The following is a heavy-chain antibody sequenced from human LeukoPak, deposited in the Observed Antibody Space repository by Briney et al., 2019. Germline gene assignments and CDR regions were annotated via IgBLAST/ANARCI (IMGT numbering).Heavy chain of an antibody. J-gene: IGHJ4*02. CDR1: GYSFTSYW. CDR3: ARPRYFDWSPFDY. V-gene: IGHV5-51*01. CDR2: IYPGDSDT. Sequence: GESLKISCKGSGYSFTSYWIGWVRQMPGKGLEWMGIIYPGDSDTRYSPSLQGQVTISADKSISTAYLQWSSLKASDTAMYYCARPRYFDWSPFDYWGQGTLVTVSS. D-gene: IGHD3-9*01.